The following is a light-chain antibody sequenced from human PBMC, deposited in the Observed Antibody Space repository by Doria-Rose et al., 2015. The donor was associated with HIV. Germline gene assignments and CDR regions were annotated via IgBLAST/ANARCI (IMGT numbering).Light chain of an antibody. CDR2: AAS. J-gene: IGKJ5*01. V-gene: IGKV1-16*02. Sequence: MTQSPSSLSASVGDRVTITCRASQDINTYLAWFQQKPGKAPKSLIYAASSLQSGVPSKFRGSGSETDFTLTITSLQPEDFATYHCQQYKSYPITFGQGTRLEIK. CDR3: QQYKSYPIT. CDR1: QDINTY.